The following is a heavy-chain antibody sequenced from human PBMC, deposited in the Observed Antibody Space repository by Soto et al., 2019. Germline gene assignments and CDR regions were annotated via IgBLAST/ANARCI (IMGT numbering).Heavy chain of an antibody. J-gene: IGHJ3*02. V-gene: IGHV4-30-4*01. CDR3: ARSDYPPGAFDI. Sequence: SETLSLTCTVSGGSISSGDYYWSWIRQPPGKGLEWIGYIYYSGSTNYNPSLKSRVTISVDTSKNQFSLKLSSVTAADTAVYYCARSDYPPGAFDIWGQGTMVTVSS. CDR1: GGSISSGDYY. D-gene: IGHD4-17*01. CDR2: IYYSGST.